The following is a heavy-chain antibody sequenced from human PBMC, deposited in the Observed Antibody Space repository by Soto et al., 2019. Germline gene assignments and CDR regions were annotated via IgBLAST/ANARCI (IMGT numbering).Heavy chain of an antibody. J-gene: IGHJ5*02. D-gene: IGHD2-2*01. CDR3: VXDGHCITTSRYGNWFDP. V-gene: IGHV3-74*01. CDR2: INSDASHT. CDR1: GFTLSTYW. Sequence: GGSLRLSCAASGFTLSTYWMHWIRQVPGKGLEWVSRINSDASHTYYADSVKGRFTISRDNAKNTLHLEMNSLRAEDTAVYYCVXDGHCITTSRYGNWFDPWGQGTLVTVSS.